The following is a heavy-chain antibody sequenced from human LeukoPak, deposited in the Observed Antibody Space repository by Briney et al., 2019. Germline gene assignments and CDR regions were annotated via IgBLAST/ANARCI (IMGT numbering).Heavy chain of an antibody. V-gene: IGHV4-39*01. J-gene: IGHJ4*02. CDR1: GGSISSSSYY. Sequence: PSETLSLTCTVSGGSISSSSYYWGWIRQPPGKGLEWIGSIYYSGSTYYNPSLKSRVTISVDTSKNQFSLKLSSVTAADTAVYYCARSRNWNYRYYFDYWGQGTLVTASS. CDR2: IYYSGST. D-gene: IGHD1-7*01. CDR3: ARSRNWNYRYYFDY.